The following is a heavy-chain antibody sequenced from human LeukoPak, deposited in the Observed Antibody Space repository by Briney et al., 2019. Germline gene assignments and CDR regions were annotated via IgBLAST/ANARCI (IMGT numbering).Heavy chain of an antibody. CDR3: ARDPAESGSYYIDY. CDR2: INPSGGST. J-gene: IGHJ4*02. CDR1: GYIFTTYV. V-gene: IGHV1-46*01. Sequence: ASVKVSCKASGYIFTTYVISWVRQAPGQGLGWMGIINPSGGSTSYAQKFQGRVTMTRDMSTSTVYMELSSLRSEDTAVYYCARDPAESGSYYIDYWGQGTLVTVSS. D-gene: IGHD1-26*01.